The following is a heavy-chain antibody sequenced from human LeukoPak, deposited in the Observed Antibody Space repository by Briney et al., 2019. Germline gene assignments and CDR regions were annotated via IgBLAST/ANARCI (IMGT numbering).Heavy chain of an antibody. CDR2: IRYDGSNK. CDR3: AKEWRYSYGYFDY. Sequence: PGGSLRLSCAASGFTFSSYGMHWVRQAPGKGLEWVAFIRYDGSNKYYADSVKGRFTISRDNSKNTLYLQMNSLRAEDTAVYYCAKEWRYSYGYFDYWGQGTLVTASS. CDR1: GFTFSSYG. D-gene: IGHD5-18*01. V-gene: IGHV3-30*02. J-gene: IGHJ4*02.